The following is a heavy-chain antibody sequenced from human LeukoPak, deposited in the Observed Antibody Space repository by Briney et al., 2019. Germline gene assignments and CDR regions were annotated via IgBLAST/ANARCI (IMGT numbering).Heavy chain of an antibody. Sequence: GASVKVSCKASGYTFTSYYMHWVRQAPGQGLEWMGIINPSGGSTSYAQKFQGRVTMTRDTSTSTVYMELSSLRSEDTAVYYCARGQAPDFWSGYYIYDAFDIWGQGTMVTVSS. CDR1: GYTFTSYY. CDR3: ARGQAPDFWSGYYIYDAFDI. V-gene: IGHV1-46*01. CDR2: INPSGGST. J-gene: IGHJ3*02. D-gene: IGHD3-3*01.